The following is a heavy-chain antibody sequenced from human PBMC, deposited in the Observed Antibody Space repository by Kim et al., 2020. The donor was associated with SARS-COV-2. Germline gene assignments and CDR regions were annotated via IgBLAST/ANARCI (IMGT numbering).Heavy chain of an antibody. CDR3: ARDPYCSSTSCYAGVAY. J-gene: IGHJ4*02. Sequence: KGRFTSPRDNAKNSLYLQMNSLRAEDTAVYYCARDPYCSSTSCYAGVAYWGQGTLVTVSS. V-gene: IGHV3-11*06. D-gene: IGHD2-2*01.